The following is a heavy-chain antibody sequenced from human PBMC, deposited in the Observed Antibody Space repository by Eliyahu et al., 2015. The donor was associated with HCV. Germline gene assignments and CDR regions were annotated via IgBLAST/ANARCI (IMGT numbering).Heavy chain of an antibody. J-gene: IGHJ4*02. CDR3: AKATYYDILTGYFDY. V-gene: IGHV3-9*01. Sequence: EVQLVESGGGLVQPGRSLRLXCAASGFTFXXYAMHWVRQAPGKGLGWVSGISWNSGSIGYAXSVKGRFTISRDNAKNSLYLQMNSLRAEDTALYYCAKATYYDILTGYFDYWGQGTLVTVSS. D-gene: IGHD3-9*01. CDR2: ISWNSGSI. CDR1: GFTFXXYA.